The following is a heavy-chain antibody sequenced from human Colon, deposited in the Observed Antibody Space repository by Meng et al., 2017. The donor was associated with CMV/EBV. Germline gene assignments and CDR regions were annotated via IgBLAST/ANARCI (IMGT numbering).Heavy chain of an antibody. CDR3: ARGWPPDY. J-gene: IGHJ4*02. Sequence: GESLKISCAASGFTFSTYSLNWVRQAPGKGLEWVSSISHSSDTKYADSLKGRFTLSRDNAQNSVYLQMNSLTAEDTAIYYCARGWPPDYWGRGILVTVSS. V-gene: IGHV3-21*04. D-gene: IGHD6-13*01. CDR1: GFTFSTYS. CDR2: ISHSSDT.